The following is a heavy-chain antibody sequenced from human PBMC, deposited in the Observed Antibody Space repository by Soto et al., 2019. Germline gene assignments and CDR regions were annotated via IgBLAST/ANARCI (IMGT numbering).Heavy chain of an antibody. V-gene: IGHV3-48*02. CDR3: ARGGGSRPDY. CDR2: ISSTTSTI. D-gene: IGHD3-10*01. Sequence: ESGGGLVQPGGSLRLSCAASGFTFSNYGMNWVRQAPGKGLEWVSYISSTTSTISYADSVKGRFTISRDNAKNSLYLQMNRLRDDDTAVYYCARGGGSRPDYWGQGTLVTVSS. J-gene: IGHJ4*02. CDR1: GFTFSNYG.